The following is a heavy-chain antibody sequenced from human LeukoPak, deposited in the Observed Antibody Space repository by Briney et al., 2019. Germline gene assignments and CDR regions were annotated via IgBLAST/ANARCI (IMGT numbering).Heavy chain of an antibody. V-gene: IGHV1-69*01. CDR3: AKGGSTSRVTPSRVVVGHYYYMDV. Sequence: ASVKVSCKASGGPFSSYAISWVRQAPGQGLEWMGGIIPIFGTANYAQKFQGRVTITADESTSTAYMELSSLRSEDTAVYYCAKGGSTSRVTPSRVVVGHYYYMDVWGKGTPVTVSS. J-gene: IGHJ6*03. D-gene: IGHD2-21*02. CDR2: IIPIFGTA. CDR1: GGPFSSYA.